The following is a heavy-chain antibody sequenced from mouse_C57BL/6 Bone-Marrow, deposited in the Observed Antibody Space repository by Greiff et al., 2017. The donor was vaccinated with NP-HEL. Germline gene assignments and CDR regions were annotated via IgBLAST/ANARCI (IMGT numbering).Heavy chain of an antibody. CDR3: TIIPTVVATKDWYFDV. CDR2: IDPETGGT. CDR1: GYTFPDYE. V-gene: IGHV1-15*01. D-gene: IGHD1-1*01. Sequence: QVQLQQSGAELVRPGASVTLSCKASGYTFPDYEMHWVKQTPVHGLEWIGAIDPETGGTAYNQKFKGKAILTADKSSSTAYMELRSLTSEDSAVYYCTIIPTVVATKDWYFDVWGTGTTVTVSS. J-gene: IGHJ1*03.